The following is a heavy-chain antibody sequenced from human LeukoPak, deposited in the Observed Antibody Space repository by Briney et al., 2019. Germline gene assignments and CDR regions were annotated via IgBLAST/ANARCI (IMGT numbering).Heavy chain of an antibody. CDR1: GGTFSSYA. D-gene: IGHD7-27*01. Sequence: GSSVKVSCKASGGTFSSYAISWVRQAPGQGLDWMGGIIPIFGTANYAQKFQGRVTITTDESPSTAYMELGSLRSEDTAVYYCARGLLTGEGADWFDPWGQGTLVTVSS. J-gene: IGHJ5*02. V-gene: IGHV1-69*05. CDR2: IIPIFGTA. CDR3: ARGLLTGEGADWFDP.